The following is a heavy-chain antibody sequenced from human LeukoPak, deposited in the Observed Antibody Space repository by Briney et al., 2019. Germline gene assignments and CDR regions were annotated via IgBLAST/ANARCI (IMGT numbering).Heavy chain of an antibody. D-gene: IGHD6-13*01. CDR3: ATRVTADSYDASDI. CDR1: GFTFKSFS. V-gene: IGHV3-21*06. CDR2: ISSTSAHK. Sequence: GGSLRLPCAASGFTFKSFSMTWVRQAPGKGLEWVASISSTSAHKYHADSVKGRFTISRDNDKNSLYLQMNSLRTEDTALYYCATRVTADSYDASDIWGQGTMVTVSS. J-gene: IGHJ3*02.